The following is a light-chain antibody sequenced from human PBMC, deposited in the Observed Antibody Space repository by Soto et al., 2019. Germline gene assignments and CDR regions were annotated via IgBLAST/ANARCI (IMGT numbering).Light chain of an antibody. Sequence: DIQMTQSPSTVSASVGDTVTITCRASQTISSWLAWYQQKPGKAPKLLVYEASHLQSGVPSRFSGIGSGTXXXXXXNSLQPDDFATYYCQEYNSYWTFGQGTTVDIK. CDR2: EAS. CDR1: QTISSW. V-gene: IGKV1-5*03. CDR3: QEYNSYWT. J-gene: IGKJ1*01.